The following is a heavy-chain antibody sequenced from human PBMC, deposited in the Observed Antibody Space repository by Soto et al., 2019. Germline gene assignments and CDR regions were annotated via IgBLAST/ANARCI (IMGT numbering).Heavy chain of an antibody. CDR3: ARGLLVGHESVDY. D-gene: IGHD1-26*01. Sequence: QVQVVQSGAEVKEPGSSVKVSCKASGDIFTTYAINWVRQAPGQGLVWMGGIKPAIGSANYAPTFQGRLTITADDLTTTAYVDLSSLTSEDTAVYYCARGLLVGHESVDYWGQGTLVSVSS. CDR1: GDIFTTYA. J-gene: IGHJ4*02. CDR2: IKPAIGSA. V-gene: IGHV1-69*01.